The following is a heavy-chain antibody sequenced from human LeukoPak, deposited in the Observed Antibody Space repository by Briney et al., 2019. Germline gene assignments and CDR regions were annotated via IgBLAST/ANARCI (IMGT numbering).Heavy chain of an antibody. V-gene: IGHV3-66*01. D-gene: IGHD3-10*01. CDR1: GFSVSSNY. CDR2: IYSGGST. J-gene: IGHJ4*02. CDR3: ARDTYGSGSYSAQY. Sequence: GGSLRLSCAASGFSVSSNYMSWVHQAPGKGLQWVSVIYSGGSTYYADSVKGRFSISRDNSKNTLYLQMNSLRAEDTAVYYCARDTYGSGSYSAQYWGQGTLVTVSS.